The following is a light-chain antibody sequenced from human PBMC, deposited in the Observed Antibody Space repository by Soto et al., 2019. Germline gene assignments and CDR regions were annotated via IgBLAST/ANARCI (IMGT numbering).Light chain of an antibody. Sequence: QSALTQPPSASGSPGQSVNISCTGTSSDVGGYNCVSWYQQHPGKAPKLMIYEVSKRPSGVPDRLSGSKSGNTASLTVSGLQAEDEADYYCSSYAGSNNFVVFGGGTKLTVL. CDR3: SSYAGSNNFVV. J-gene: IGLJ3*02. CDR1: SSDVGGYNC. CDR2: EVS. V-gene: IGLV2-8*01.